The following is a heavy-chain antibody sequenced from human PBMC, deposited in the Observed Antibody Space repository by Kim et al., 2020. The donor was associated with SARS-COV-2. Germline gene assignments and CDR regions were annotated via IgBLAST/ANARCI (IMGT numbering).Heavy chain of an antibody. J-gene: IGHJ6*02. CDR2: IHHSGKT. D-gene: IGHD6-19*01. V-gene: IGHV4-59*01. CDR1: GGSISNYS. CDR3: ARDDSVCYNGDFYYNDLDV. Sequence: SETLSLTCIVSGGSISNYSCTWIRQPPGKGMEWIGYIHHSGKTNYNPSLNRRVSMSVDTSKNQFSLDLSSVTAVDTAVYFCARDDSVCYNGDFYYNDLDVWGPGTTVTVSS.